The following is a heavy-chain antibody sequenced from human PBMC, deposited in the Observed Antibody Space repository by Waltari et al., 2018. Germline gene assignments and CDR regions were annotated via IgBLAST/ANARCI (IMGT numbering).Heavy chain of an antibody. J-gene: IGHJ6*03. D-gene: IGHD4-17*01. Sequence: VQLQESGPGLVKPSETLSLNCTVSGGSMSNFYWSWIRQPPGKGPEWIGYISHTGNTNYNPSLKGRVIISVDTSKKQFSLKVSSLTAADTAVYYCARGDGDLDYDYYYMDVWGKGTTVTVSS. CDR3: ARGDGDLDYDYYYMDV. CDR1: GGSMSNFY. CDR2: ISHTGNT. V-gene: IGHV4-59*13.